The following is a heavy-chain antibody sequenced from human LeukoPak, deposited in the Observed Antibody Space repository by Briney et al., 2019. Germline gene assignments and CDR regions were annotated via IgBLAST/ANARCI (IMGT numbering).Heavy chain of an antibody. CDR3: VRGGSYTFDP. V-gene: IGHV3-7*01. J-gene: IGHJ5*02. D-gene: IGHD1-26*01. CDR2: IKEDGSET. Sequence: GGSLRLSCSASRFTLSHYWMTWVRQAPGRGRERVASIKEDGSETSYVGSVKGRFIISRDNAKNSVYLQMNSLGGEDTAVYYCVRGGSYTFDPWGQGILVTVSS. CDR1: RFTLSHYW.